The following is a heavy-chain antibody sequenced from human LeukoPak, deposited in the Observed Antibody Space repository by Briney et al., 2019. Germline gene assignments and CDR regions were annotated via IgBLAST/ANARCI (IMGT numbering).Heavy chain of an antibody. J-gene: IGHJ3*02. CDR3: AKDPSDAFDI. Sequence: PGTSLRLSCAASGFTFSSYGMHWVRQAPGKGLEWVAVISYDGSNKYYADSVKGRFTISRDNSKNTLYLQMNSLRAEDTAVYYCAKDPSDAFDIWGQGTMVTVSS. V-gene: IGHV3-30*18. CDR2: ISYDGSNK. CDR1: GFTFSSYG.